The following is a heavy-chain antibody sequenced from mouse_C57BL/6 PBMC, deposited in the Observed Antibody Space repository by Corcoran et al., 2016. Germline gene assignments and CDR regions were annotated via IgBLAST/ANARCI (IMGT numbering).Heavy chain of an antibody. V-gene: IGHV1-80*01. CDR1: GYAFSSYW. D-gene: IGHD2-3*01. J-gene: IGHJ4*01. CDR3: ARSEGWLLRSAMDY. Sequence: QVQLQQSGAEMVKPGASVKISCKASGYAFSSYWMNWVKQRPGKGLEWIGQIYPGDGDTNYNGKFKGKATLTADKSSSTAYMQLSSLTSEDSAVYFCARSEGWLLRSAMDYWGQGTSVTVSS. CDR2: IYPGDGDT.